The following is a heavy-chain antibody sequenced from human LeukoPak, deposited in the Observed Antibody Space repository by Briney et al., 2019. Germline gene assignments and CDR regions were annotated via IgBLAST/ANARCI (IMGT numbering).Heavy chain of an antibody. CDR2: IIPIFGTA. J-gene: IGHJ4*02. D-gene: IGHD3-22*01. Sequence: SVKLSCKASGGTFSSYAISWVRQAPGQGLEWMGGIIPIFGTANYAQKFQGRVTITADESTSTAYMELSSLRSEDTAVYYCARGGNYYDSSGYYPYYFDYWGQGTLVTVSS. V-gene: IGHV1-69*13. CDR3: ARGGNYYDSSGYYPYYFDY. CDR1: GGTFSSYA.